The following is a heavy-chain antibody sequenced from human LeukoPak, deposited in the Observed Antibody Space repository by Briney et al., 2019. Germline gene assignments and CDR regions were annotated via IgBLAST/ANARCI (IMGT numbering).Heavy chain of an antibody. Sequence: ASVKVSCKASDYSFPSFGISWVRQAPGQGLEWMGWISASNGNTNYAQKFQGRVTVTTDTSTTTAYMEMRSLTFDDTAVYFCARSFGGGDYGWFDPWGPGTLVTVSS. CDR2: ISASNGNT. V-gene: IGHV1-18*01. D-gene: IGHD4-17*01. CDR1: DYSFPSFG. CDR3: ARSFGGGDYGWFDP. J-gene: IGHJ5*02.